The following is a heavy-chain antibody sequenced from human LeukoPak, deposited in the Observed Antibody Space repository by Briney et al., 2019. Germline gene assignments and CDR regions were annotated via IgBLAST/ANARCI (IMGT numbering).Heavy chain of an antibody. D-gene: IGHD1-26*01. V-gene: IGHV3-23*01. CDR3: AKCLGPTETQFDY. J-gene: IGHJ4*02. Sequence: PGGSLRLSCAASGFTLNTYAMSWVRQAPGKGLEWVSGINYGGTTYYANSVKGRFTISRDTSKNTLDLQMNSLRAEDTAIYYCAKCLGPTETQFDYWGQGTLVTASS. CDR2: INYGGTT. CDR1: GFTLNTYA.